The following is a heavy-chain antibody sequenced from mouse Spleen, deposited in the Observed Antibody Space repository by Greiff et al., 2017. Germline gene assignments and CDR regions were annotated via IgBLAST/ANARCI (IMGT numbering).Heavy chain of an antibody. J-gene: IGHJ2*01. Sequence: VKVVESGAELVRPGVSVKISCKGSGYTFTDYAMHWVKQSHAKSLEWIGVISTYYGDASYNQKFKGKATMTVDKSSSTAYMELARLTSEDSAIYYCARWTHYYFDYWGQGTTLAVSS. V-gene: IGHV1S137*01. CDR1: GYTFTDYA. CDR2: ISTYYGDA. CDR3: ARWTHYYFDY.